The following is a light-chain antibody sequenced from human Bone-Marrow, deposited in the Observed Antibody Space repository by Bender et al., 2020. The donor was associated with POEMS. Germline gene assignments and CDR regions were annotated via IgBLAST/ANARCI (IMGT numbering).Light chain of an antibody. CDR1: SDNY. J-gene: IGLJ2*01. CDR3: WSSARS. Sequence: QSALTQPASLSGSPGQSITISCTGISDNYVSWYQQHPGKAPKLMLFDVSNRPSGVSNRFSGSKSGNTASLTISGLQAEDEADYYCWSSARSFGGGTKLTVL. CDR2: DVS. V-gene: IGLV2-14*03.